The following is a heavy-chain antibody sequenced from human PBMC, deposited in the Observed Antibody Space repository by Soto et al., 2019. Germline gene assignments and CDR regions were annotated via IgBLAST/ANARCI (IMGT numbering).Heavy chain of an antibody. J-gene: IGHJ6*02. D-gene: IGHD3-22*01. V-gene: IGHV3-53*01. Sequence: GGSLRLSCAASGFTVSSNYMSWVRQAPGKGLEWVSVIYSGGSTYYADSVKGRFTISRDNSKNTLYLQMNSLRAEDTAVYYCAREGVRYYYDSSGYRDYYYYGMDVWGQGTTVTVS. CDR2: IYSGGST. CDR1: GFTVSSNY. CDR3: AREGVRYYYDSSGYRDYYYYGMDV.